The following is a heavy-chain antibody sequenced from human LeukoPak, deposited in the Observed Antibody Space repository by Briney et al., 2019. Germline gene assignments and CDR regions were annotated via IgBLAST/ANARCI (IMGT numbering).Heavy chain of an antibody. CDR2: IIPIFGTA. CDR3: ARSTSDGSWLWGY. D-gene: IGHD2-15*01. V-gene: IGHV1-69*13. Sequence: SVKVSCKASGGTFSSYAISWVRQAPGQGLEWMGGIIPIFGTANYAQKFQGRVTITADESTSTAYMELSSLRSEDTAVYYCARSTSDGSWLWGYWGQGTLVTVSS. CDR1: GGTFSSYA. J-gene: IGHJ4*02.